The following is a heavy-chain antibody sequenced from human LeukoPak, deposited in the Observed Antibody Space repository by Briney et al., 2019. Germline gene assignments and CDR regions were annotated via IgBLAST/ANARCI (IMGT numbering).Heavy chain of an antibody. CDR2: IFYSGTT. J-gene: IGHJ4*02. CDR3: ARDPSYTWNYDF. CDR1: GGSISSTTYY. Sequence: SETLSLTCTVSGGSISSTTYYWAWLRQPPGTGLEWIGSIFYSGTTYYNPSLKSRVTISLDSSRNQFSLKLISVTAAGTAVCYCARDPSYTWNYDFWGQGTRVTVSS. V-gene: IGHV4-39*07. D-gene: IGHD1-7*01.